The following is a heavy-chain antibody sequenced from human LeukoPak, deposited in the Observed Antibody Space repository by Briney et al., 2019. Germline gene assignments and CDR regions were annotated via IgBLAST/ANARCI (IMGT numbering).Heavy chain of an antibody. V-gene: IGHV1-69*13. D-gene: IGHD4-17*01. CDR2: IIPIFGTT. CDR3: VRDRLDDYGDYVDVFDI. J-gene: IGHJ3*02. CDR1: GGTFNNYA. Sequence: SVKVSCKASGGTFNNYAISWVRQDPGQRLEWMGGIIPIFGTTNHAQKFQDRITITADESTSTAYMELSSLRSENTAVYYCVRDRLDDYGDYVDVFDIWGQGTMVTVSS.